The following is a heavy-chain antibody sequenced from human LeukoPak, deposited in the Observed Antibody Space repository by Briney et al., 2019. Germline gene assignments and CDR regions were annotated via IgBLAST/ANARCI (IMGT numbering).Heavy chain of an antibody. CDR2: INHSGST. D-gene: IGHD5-18*01. J-gene: IGHJ4*02. CDR3: ARGRHGGYSYGQRYYFDY. V-gene: IGHV4-34*01. Sequence: SETLSLTCAVYGGSFSGYYWSWIRQPPGMGLEWIGEINHSGSTNYNPSLKSRVTISVDTSKNQFSLKLSSVTAADTAVYYCARGRHGGYSYGQRYYFDYWGQGTLVTVSS. CDR1: GGSFSGYY.